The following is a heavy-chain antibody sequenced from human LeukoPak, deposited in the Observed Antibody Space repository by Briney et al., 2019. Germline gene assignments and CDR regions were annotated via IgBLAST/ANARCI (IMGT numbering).Heavy chain of an antibody. CDR1: GVSITNHY. D-gene: IGHD2-21*02. V-gene: IGHV4-59*08. J-gene: IGHJ4*02. CDR3: ATGGDRRKVGY. Sequence: PSETLSLTCTFPGVSITNHYWSWIRQPPGKGLEWVGFVYYNGNFNYNPSLKSRVAMSLDTSKSQVSLKLTSVTAADTAVYYCATGGDRRKVGYWGQGTLVTVSS. CDR2: VYYNGNF.